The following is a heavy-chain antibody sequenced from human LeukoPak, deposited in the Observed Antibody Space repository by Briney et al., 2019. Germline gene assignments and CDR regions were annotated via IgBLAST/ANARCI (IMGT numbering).Heavy chain of an antibody. Sequence: PRGSLRLSCAASGFTFSSYAMSWVRQAPGKGLEWVSAISGSGGSTYYADSVKGRFTISRDNSKNTLYLQMNSLRAEDTAVYYCAKGRYYYDRSGYYYFDYWGQGTLVTVSS. D-gene: IGHD3-22*01. CDR1: GFTFSSYA. J-gene: IGHJ4*02. CDR3: AKGRYYYDRSGYYYFDY. CDR2: ISGSGGST. V-gene: IGHV3-23*01.